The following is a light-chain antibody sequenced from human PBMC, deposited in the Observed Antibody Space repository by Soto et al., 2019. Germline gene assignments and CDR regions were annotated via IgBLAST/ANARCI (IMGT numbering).Light chain of an antibody. CDR3: QQYYSYSWT. Sequence: IQLTQSPYTLCASVEDSVPITCLASQSIGRWVAWHQQKLGKAPKLLIYYASTLEGGVPSRFSGSGSGTEFTLTITSLQPDDFATYHCQQYYSYSWTFGQGTKVDI. J-gene: IGKJ1*01. CDR1: QSIGRW. CDR2: YAS. V-gene: IGKV1-5*01.